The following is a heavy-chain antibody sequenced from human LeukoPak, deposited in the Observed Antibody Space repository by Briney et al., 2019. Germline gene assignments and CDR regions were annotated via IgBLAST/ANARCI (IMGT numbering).Heavy chain of an antibody. Sequence: PGGSLRLSCATSGFTFSSYAMSWVRQAPGTGLEWVSGIGASGGSTYYADSVKGRFTISRDNSKNTLYLQMNSLRTEDTAVYYRAKAAGYDILTGLDYWGQGTLVTVSS. CDR1: GFTFSSYA. CDR3: AKAAGYDILTGLDY. V-gene: IGHV3-23*01. J-gene: IGHJ4*02. CDR2: IGASGGST. D-gene: IGHD3-9*01.